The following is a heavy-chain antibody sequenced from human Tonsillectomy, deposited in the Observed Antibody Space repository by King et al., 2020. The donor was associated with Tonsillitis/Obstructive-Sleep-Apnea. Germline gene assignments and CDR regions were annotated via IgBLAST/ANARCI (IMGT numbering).Heavy chain of an antibody. Sequence: QLVQSGAEMKKAGESLKISCKGSGYRFANYWIVWVRQKPGKGLEWMGVIRPRDSDSNSRPSFQGQVTVSADKSISTAYLQWSRLTVSDSATYYCARLSNVDFGALTVDYWGQGTQVTVSS. CDR3: ARLSNVDFGALTVDY. CDR1: GYRFANYW. V-gene: IGHV5-51*01. J-gene: IGHJ4*02. D-gene: IGHD3-16*01. CDR2: IRPRDSDS.